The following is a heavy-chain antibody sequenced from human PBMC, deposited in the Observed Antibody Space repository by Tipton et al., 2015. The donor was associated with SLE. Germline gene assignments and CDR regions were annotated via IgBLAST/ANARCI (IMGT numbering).Heavy chain of an antibody. J-gene: IGHJ4*02. Sequence: TLSLTCTVSGGSISSYYWGWIRQPPGKGLEWIGIIYYSGSTNYNPSLKSRVTISVDKSKNHFSLKLNSVTAADTAVYYCARGEASNFAAYWGQGTLVTVSS. CDR1: GGSISSYY. CDR2: IYYSGST. CDR3: ARGEASNFAAY. V-gene: IGHV4-39*07. D-gene: IGHD4-11*01.